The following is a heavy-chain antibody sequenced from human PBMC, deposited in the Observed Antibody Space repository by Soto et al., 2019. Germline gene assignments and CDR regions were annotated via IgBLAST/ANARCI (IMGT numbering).Heavy chain of an antibody. CDR3: ARRRVAAAGSTNYYYGMDV. CDR1: GYSFTSYW. V-gene: IGHV5-10-1*01. D-gene: IGHD6-13*01. J-gene: IGHJ6*02. Sequence: PGESLKISCKGSGYSFTSYWISWVRQMPGKGLERMGRIDPSDSYTNYSPSFQGHVTISADKSISTAYLQWSSLKASDTAMYYCARRRVAAAGSTNYYYGMDVWGQGTTVTVSS. CDR2: IDPSDSYT.